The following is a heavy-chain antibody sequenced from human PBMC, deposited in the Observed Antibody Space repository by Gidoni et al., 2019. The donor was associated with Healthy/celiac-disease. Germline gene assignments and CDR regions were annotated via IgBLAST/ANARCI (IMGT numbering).Heavy chain of an antibody. V-gene: IGHV4-31*03. CDR3: ARDHRNYDILTGYFPAGAFDI. CDR2: IYYSGST. D-gene: IGHD3-9*01. J-gene: IGHJ3*02. CDR1: GGSISSGGYY. Sequence: QVQLQESGPGLVKPSQTLSLTCTVSGGSISSGGYYWSWIRQHPGKGLEWIGYIYYSGSTYYNPSLKSRVTISVDTSKNQFSLKLSSVTAADTAVYYCARDHRNYDILTGYFPAGAFDIWGQGTMVTVSS.